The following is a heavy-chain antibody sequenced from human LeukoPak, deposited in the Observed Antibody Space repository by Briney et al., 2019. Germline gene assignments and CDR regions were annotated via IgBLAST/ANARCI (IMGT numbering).Heavy chain of an antibody. D-gene: IGHD3-22*01. CDR3: ARGKYYYDSSGYYAFDY. V-gene: IGHV1-46*01. CDR2: INPSGGST. J-gene: IGHJ4*02. CDR1: GYTFTSYY. Sequence: GASVKVSCTASGYTFTSYYMHWVRQAPGQGLEWMGIINPSGGSTSYAQKFQGRVTMTRDTSTSTVYMELSSLRSEDTAVYYCARGKYYYDSSGYYAFDYWGQGTLVTVSS.